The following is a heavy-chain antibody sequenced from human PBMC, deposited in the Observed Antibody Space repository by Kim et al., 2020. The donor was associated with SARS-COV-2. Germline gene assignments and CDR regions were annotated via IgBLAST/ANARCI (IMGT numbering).Heavy chain of an antibody. J-gene: IGHJ4*02. Sequence: VKGRFTSSRDNPKSTLYLQMSSLRAEDTAVYYCARYSSSWDGVYFDYWGQGTLVTVSS. V-gene: IGHV3-53*01. CDR3: ARYSSSWDGVYFDY. D-gene: IGHD6-13*01.